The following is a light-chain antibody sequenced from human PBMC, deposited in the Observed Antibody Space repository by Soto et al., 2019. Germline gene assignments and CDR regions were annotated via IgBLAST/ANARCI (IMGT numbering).Light chain of an antibody. CDR2: TAS. V-gene: IGKV3-20*01. J-gene: IGKJ1*01. Sequence: EIVVTQSPGPLSLSPGERATLSCRASQSVSSNYLAWYQQEPGQPPRPLIYTASGRATGIPDRFSGSGSGTDFTLTISRVEPEDVAVYYCQQYGTSPWTFGQGTKVEIK. CDR3: QQYGTSPWT. CDR1: QSVSSNY.